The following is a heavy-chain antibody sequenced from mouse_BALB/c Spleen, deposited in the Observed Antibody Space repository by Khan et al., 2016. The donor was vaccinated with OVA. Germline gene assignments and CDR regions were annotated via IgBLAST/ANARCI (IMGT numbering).Heavy chain of an antibody. CDR1: GYTFTSYW. V-gene: IGHV1S41*01. J-gene: IGHJ4*01. D-gene: IGHD1-1*01. Sequence: DLVKPGASVKLSCKASGYTFTSYWINWIKQRPGQGLDGIGRTGPGRSNANYNDMFTGKATLTVYTSSNTAYIHLSSLSSDDSAVYFCARENYYGRSCYSMDYWGQGTAVTVSA. CDR2: TGPGRSNA. CDR3: ARENYYGRSCYSMDY.